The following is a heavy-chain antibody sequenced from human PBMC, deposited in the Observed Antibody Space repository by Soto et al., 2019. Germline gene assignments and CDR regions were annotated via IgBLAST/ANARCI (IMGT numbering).Heavy chain of an antibody. CDR1: GGSINTFY. V-gene: IGHV4-4*07. Sequence: LSLTCTVSGGSINTFYWSWVRQPAGKGLEWIGRIFSSGSTSFNPSLESRVAMSVDTSKNHFSLNLSSVTAVVMAVYYCAREGSYSAYNFAHGIQLWSFDFLGQGALVTVSS. CDR3: AREGSYSAYNFAHGIQLWSFDF. J-gene: IGHJ4*02. CDR2: IFSSGST. D-gene: IGHD5-12*01.